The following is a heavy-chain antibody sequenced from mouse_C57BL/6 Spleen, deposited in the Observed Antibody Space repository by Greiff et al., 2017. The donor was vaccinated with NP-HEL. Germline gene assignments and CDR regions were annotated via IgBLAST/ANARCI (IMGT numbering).Heavy chain of an antibody. CDR2: IDPENGDT. CDR3: TTGRYLDY. CDR1: GFNIKDDY. Sequence: EVKLQESGAELVRPGASVKLSCTASGFNIKDDYMHWVKQRPEQGLEWIGWIDPENGDTEYASKFQGKATITADTSSNTAYLQLSSLTSEDTAVYYCTTGRYLDYWGQGTTLTVSS. J-gene: IGHJ2*01. V-gene: IGHV14-4*01.